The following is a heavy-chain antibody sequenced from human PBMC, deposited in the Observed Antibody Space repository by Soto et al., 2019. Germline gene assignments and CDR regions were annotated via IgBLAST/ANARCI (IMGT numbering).Heavy chain of an antibody. V-gene: IGHV4-59*01. CDR1: GGSISSYY. D-gene: IGHD5-18*01. CDR2: IYYSGST. Sequence: TSETLSLTCTVSGGSISSYYWSWIRQPPGKGLEWIGYIYYSGSTNYNPSLKSRVTVSGDTSKNDFSLKLTSVTAADTAVYYCARSTGYGDSYFDYWGRGTLVTVSS. CDR3: ARSTGYGDSYFDY. J-gene: IGHJ4*02.